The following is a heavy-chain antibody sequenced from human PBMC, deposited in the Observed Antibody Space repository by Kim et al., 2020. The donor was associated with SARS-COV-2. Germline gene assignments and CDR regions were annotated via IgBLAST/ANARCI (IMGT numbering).Heavy chain of an antibody. J-gene: IGHJ6*02. D-gene: IGHD1-26*01. V-gene: IGHV6-1*01. Sequence: YAVSVKSRITINPDTSKSQFSLQLNSVTPEDTAVYYCARAGSSPRYGMDVWGQGTTVTVSS. CDR3: ARAGSSPRYGMDV.